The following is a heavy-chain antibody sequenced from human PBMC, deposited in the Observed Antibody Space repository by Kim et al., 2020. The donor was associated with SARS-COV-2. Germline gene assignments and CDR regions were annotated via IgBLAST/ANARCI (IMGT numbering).Heavy chain of an antibody. D-gene: IGHD2-2*01. Sequence: SETLSLTCTVSGGSISSGGYYWSWIRQYPGKGLEWIGYIYYSGSTYYNPSLRSRVSISVDTSKNQFSLKLNSVTAADTAVYYCARYCSSTSCWWFDPWGQGTLVTVSS. CDR2: IYYSGST. J-gene: IGHJ5*02. CDR3: ARYCSSTSCWWFDP. CDR1: GGSISSGGYY. V-gene: IGHV4-31*03.